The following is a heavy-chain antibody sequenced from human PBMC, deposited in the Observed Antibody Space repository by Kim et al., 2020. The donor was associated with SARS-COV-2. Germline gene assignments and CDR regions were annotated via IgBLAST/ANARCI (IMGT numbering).Heavy chain of an antibody. CDR3: ARVRATVVTPDFFDY. Sequence: ESVRGRLSISRDNSQNTLYLQISNLRPDDTAVYYCARVRATVVTPDFFDYWGPGTLVTVSS. J-gene: IGHJ4*02. D-gene: IGHD2-21*02. V-gene: IGHV3-53*01.